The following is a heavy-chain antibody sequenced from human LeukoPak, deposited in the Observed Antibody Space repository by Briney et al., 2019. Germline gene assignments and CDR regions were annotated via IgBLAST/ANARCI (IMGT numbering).Heavy chain of an antibody. CDR3: ARLDYNKGFNYYYGMDV. D-gene: IGHD3-10*01. V-gene: IGHV4-59*08. CDR1: GGSISSYY. CDR2: VYYSGNT. Sequence: SETLSLTCTVSGGSISSYYWSWIRQPPGKELEWIGYVYYSGNTNYNPSLKSRVTISVDMSKNQFSLKLSSVTAADTAVYYCARLDYNKGFNYYYGMDVWGQGITVTVSS. J-gene: IGHJ6*02.